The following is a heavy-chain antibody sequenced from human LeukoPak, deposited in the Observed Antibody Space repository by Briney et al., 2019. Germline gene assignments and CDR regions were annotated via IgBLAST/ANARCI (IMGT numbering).Heavy chain of an antibody. CDR3: ARGLPSLGDY. V-gene: IGHV4-34*01. D-gene: IGHD2-2*01. J-gene: IGHJ4*02. CDR1: GGSFSGYY. Sequence: PSETLSLTCAVYGGSFSGYYWNWIRQPPGKGLEWTGEINHSGRTNYNPSLKSRVTISVDTTKNQFSLKLSSVTAADTAVYYCARGLPSLGDYWGQGALVTASS. CDR2: INHSGRT.